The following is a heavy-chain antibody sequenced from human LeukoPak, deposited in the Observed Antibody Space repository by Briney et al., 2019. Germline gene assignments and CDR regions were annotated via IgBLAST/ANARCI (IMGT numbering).Heavy chain of an antibody. CDR2: ISGSGGST. CDR3: AKRPRIAAAGDGSWFDP. D-gene: IGHD6-13*01. J-gene: IGHJ5*02. Sequence: PGGSLRLSCAASGFTFSSYAMSWVRQAPGKGLEWVSAISGSGGSTYYADSVKGRFTISRDNSQNTLYLQMNSLRSEDTAVYYCAKRPRIAAAGDGSWFDPWGQGTLVTVSS. V-gene: IGHV3-23*01. CDR1: GFTFSSYA.